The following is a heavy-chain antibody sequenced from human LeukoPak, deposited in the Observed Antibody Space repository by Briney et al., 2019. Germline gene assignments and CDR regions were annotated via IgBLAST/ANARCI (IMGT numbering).Heavy chain of an antibody. D-gene: IGHD3-10*01. CDR1: GGSLSSYY. Sequence: SETLSLTCTVSGGSLSSYYWSWIRQPPGKGLEGIGYIYNSGNCNYNPSLKSRGTISVDATKNQYSLKLSSVTAADTAVYYCARGSVLLSLEAWGKGTTVTISS. CDR3: ARGSVLLSLEA. CDR2: IYNSGNC. V-gene: IGHV4-59*01. J-gene: IGHJ6*04.